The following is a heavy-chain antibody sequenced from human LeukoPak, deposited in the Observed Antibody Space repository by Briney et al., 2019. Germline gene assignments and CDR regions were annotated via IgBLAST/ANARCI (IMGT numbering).Heavy chain of an antibody. D-gene: IGHD1-1*01. CDR3: ARDLQFGTTGRGWFDP. CDR1: GGTLSSYA. V-gene: IGHV1-69*01. J-gene: IGHJ5*02. Sequence: SVKVSCKASGGTLSSYAISWVRQAPGQGLEWMGGIIPIFGTANYAQKFQGRVTITADESTSTAYMELSSLRSEDTAVYYCARDLQFGTTGRGWFDPWGQGTLDTVSS. CDR2: IIPIFGTA.